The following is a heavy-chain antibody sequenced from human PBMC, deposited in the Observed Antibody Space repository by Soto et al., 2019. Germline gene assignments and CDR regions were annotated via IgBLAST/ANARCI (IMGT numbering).Heavy chain of an antibody. J-gene: IGHJ3*02. V-gene: IGHV3-53*01. CDR3: ARVHHYPHAFDI. CDR2: IYSGGST. D-gene: IGHD1-26*01. CDR1: GFTVSSNY. Sequence: GGSLRLSCAASGFTVSSNYMSWVRQAPGKGLEWVSVIYSGGSTYYADSVKGRFTISRDNSKNTLYLQMNSLRAEDTAVYYCARVHHYPHAFDIWGQGTMVTVSS.